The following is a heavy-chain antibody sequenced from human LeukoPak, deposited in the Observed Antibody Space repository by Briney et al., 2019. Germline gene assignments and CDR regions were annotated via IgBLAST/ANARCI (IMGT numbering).Heavy chain of an antibody. J-gene: IGHJ4*02. CDR1: GCTFTDYY. V-gene: IGHV1-2*02. D-gene: IGHD4-11*01. Sequence: ASVKVSCKTSGCTFTDYYIHRVRQAPGQGLEWMGWINPNSGETNSAQKFQGRVTMTGDTSISTAYMELRRVTSDDTAVYYCARDRDYSNTERGFDYWGQGTLVTVSS. CDR2: INPNSGET. CDR3: ARDRDYSNTERGFDY.